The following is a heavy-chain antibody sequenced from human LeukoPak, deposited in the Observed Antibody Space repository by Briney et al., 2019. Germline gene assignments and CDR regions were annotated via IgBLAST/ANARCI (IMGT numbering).Heavy chain of an antibody. CDR2: FYKDGSS. CDR3: ARGRKYTSGYRVTELGSGYSDY. V-gene: IGHV4-34*01. J-gene: IGHJ4*02. D-gene: IGHD5-18*01. Sequence: SETLSLTCAVYGGSFSGYYWSWIRQPPGKGLEWIGSFYKDGSSNYNPSLKSRVTIPVDTSKNQFSLNMRSVTATDTAVYYCARGRKYTSGYRVTELGSGYSDYWGQGTLVTVSS. CDR1: GGSFSGYY.